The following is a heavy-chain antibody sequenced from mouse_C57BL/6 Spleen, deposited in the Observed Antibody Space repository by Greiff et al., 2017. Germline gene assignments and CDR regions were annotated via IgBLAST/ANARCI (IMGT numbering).Heavy chain of an antibody. CDR3: ARCGTDAMDY. CDR2: IYPRDGST. J-gene: IGHJ4*01. CDR1: GYTFTSYD. D-gene: IGHD4-1*01. Sequence: VKLVESGPELVKPGASVKLSCKASGYTFTSYDINWVKQRPGQGLEWIGWIYPRDGSTKYNEKFKGKATLTVDTSSSTAYMELHSLTSEDSAVYFCARCGTDAMDYWGQGTSVTVSS. V-gene: IGHV1-85*01.